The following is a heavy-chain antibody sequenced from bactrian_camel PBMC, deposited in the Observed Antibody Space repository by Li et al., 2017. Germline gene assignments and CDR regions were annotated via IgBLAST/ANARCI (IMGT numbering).Heavy chain of an antibody. Sequence: HVQLVESGGASVQAGGSLKVSCAAPGWVLSAYCMGWFRQVPGKEREGVAAIDDDGSTKYADSVKVRFTISKDNAKRTLYLQMNSLKPEDTAVYYCAARQPCRIWQGYEDPGEYNIWGQGTQV. CDR2: IDDDGST. CDR3: AARQPCRIWQGYEDPGEYNI. D-gene: IGHD5*01. CDR1: GWVLSAYC. V-gene: IGHV3S53*01. J-gene: IGHJ4*01.